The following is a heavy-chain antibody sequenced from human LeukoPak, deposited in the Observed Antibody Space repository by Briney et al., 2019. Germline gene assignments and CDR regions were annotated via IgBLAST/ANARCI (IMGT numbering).Heavy chain of an antibody. V-gene: IGHV3-33*01. J-gene: IGHJ4*02. CDR2: IWYDGSNK. CDR3: ARGASDYVYFDY. Sequence: GGSLRLSCAASGFTFSSYGMHWVRQAPGKGLEWVAVIWYDGSNKYYADSVKGRFTISRDSSKNTVYLQMNSLRAEDTAVYYCARGASDYVYFDYWGQGTLVTVSS. D-gene: IGHD3-10*02. CDR1: GFTFSSYG.